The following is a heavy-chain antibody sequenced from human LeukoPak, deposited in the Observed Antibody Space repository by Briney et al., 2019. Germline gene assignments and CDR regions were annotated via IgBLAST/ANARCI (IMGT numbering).Heavy chain of an antibody. CDR2: IYPADSDT. CDR3: ARQSRDGSKTRGYYFDY. Sequence: PGESLKTSCQVSGYIFTNYWIGWVRQMPGKGLESMGIIYPADSDTTYSPSFQGQVTTSADKSISTVYLQWSSLKASDTAMYYCARQSRDGSKTRGYYFDYWGQGTLVTVSS. CDR1: GYIFTNYW. D-gene: IGHD3-10*01. V-gene: IGHV5-51*01. J-gene: IGHJ4*02.